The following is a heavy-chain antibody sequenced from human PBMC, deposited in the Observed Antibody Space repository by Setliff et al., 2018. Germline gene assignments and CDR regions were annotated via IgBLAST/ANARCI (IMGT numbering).Heavy chain of an antibody. CDR1: GYTFTSYG. V-gene: IGHV1-18*01. J-gene: IGHJ5*02. CDR3: ARATRDSGGWYYEYNWFDP. Sequence: GASVKVSCKASGYTFTSYGVSWVRQAPGQGLEWMGWISTYTANTKYAQRFQGRVTMTTDTSTSTAYMELRSLRSDDTAVYFCARATRDSGGWYYEYNWFDPWGQGTLVTVSS. CDR2: ISTYTANT. D-gene: IGHD6-19*01.